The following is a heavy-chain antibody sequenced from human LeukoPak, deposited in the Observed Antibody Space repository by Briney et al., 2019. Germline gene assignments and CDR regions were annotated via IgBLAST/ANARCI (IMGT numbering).Heavy chain of an antibody. Sequence: PGGSLRLSCAASGFTFSTYAMNWVRQAPGKGLEWVSWLQSSSRSLFYADSVKGRFTVSRDDAKNSLYLQLNSLRAEDTAVYYCARDSPGWGGFDFWGQGTLSPSPQ. D-gene: IGHD3-10*01. CDR1: GFTFSTYA. CDR3: ARDSPGWGGFDF. CDR2: LQSSSRSL. V-gene: IGHV3-48*01. J-gene: IGHJ4*02.